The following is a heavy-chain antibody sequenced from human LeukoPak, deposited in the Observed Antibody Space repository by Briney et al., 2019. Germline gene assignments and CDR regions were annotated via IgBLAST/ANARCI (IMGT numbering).Heavy chain of an antibody. J-gene: IGHJ4*02. V-gene: IGHV3-23*01. Sequence: GGSLRLSCAASGFTFSSYAMRWVRQAPGKGLEWVSAISGSGGSTYYADSVKGRFTISRDNSKNTLYLQMNSLRAEDTAVYYCARRNIAAAALDYWGQGTLVTVSS. CDR2: ISGSGGST. CDR3: ARRNIAAAALDY. D-gene: IGHD6-13*01. CDR1: GFTFSSYA.